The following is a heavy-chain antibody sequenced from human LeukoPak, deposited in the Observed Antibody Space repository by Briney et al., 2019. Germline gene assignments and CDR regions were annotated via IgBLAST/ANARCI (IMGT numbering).Heavy chain of an antibody. V-gene: IGHV3-30-3*01. CDR1: GFTFRSYA. D-gene: IGHD3-10*01. J-gene: IGHJ4*02. CDR3: ARDRSEHYLTDY. CDR2: ISYDGTIK. Sequence: QAGGSLRLSCAASGFTFRSYAIHWVRQAPGKGLEWVAFISYDGTIKYYADSVKGRFTISRDNSKNMLSLQMNSLRGEDTAVYYCARDRSEHYLTDYWGQGTLVTVSS.